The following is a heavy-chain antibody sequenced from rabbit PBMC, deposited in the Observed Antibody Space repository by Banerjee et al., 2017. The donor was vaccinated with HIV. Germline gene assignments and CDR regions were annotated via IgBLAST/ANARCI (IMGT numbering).Heavy chain of an antibody. V-gene: IGHV1S40*01. Sequence: QSLEESGGDLVKPGASLTLTCTASGFSFSSSYYMCWVRQAPGKGLEWIACIATGSSGNTWYASWAKGRFTISKTSSTTVTLQMTSLTAADTATYFCARDSYISSIGYYSFDLWGPGTLVTVS. CDR2: IATGSSGNT. D-gene: IGHD1-1*01. CDR1: GFSFSSSYY. CDR3: ARDSYISSIGYYSFDL. J-gene: IGHJ4*01.